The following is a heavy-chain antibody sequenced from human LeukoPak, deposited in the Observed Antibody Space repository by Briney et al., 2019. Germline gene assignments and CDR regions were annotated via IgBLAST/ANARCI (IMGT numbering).Heavy chain of an antibody. CDR3: ARVRDRSSYFYDLDY. J-gene: IGHJ4*02. D-gene: IGHD3-22*01. CDR1: GGSISSYY. Sequence: SETLSLTCTVSGGSISSYYWSWIRQPPGKGLEWIGCIHYSGSTNYNPSLKSRVTISVDTSKNQFSLKLSTVTAADTAVYYCARVRDRSSYFYDLDYWGQGTLVTVSS. CDR2: IHYSGST. V-gene: IGHV4-59*01.